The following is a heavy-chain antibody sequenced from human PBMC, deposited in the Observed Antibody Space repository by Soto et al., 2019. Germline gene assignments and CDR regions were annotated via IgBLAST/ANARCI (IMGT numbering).Heavy chain of an antibody. CDR2: FVPMFGTP. V-gene: IGHV1-69*05. Sequence: APVKVSRKASRGTLSTYAFSWLRQAPGQGIEWMGGFVPMFGTPTYAQKFQGRFAVSRDKAKYSVYLDMNSLSAEDTAVYYCAREFEDRTSNFDYWGQGTLVTVSS. D-gene: IGHD3-10*01. CDR3: AREFEDRTSNFDY. J-gene: IGHJ4*02. CDR1: RGTLSTYA.